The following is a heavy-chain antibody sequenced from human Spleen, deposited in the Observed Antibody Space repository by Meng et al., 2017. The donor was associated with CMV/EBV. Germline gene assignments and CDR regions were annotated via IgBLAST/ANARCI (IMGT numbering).Heavy chain of an antibody. CDR3: ARTAGYYGSGSYWGY. CDR1: GGSNSSYY. V-gene: IGHV4-4*07. D-gene: IGHD3-10*01. CDR2: IYTSGST. Sequence: VHPRESGPRLVKPSETLPLTCTVSGGSNSSYYWRWIRQPAGKGLEWIGRIYTSGSTNYNPSLKSRVTMSVDTSKNQFSLKLSSVTAADTAVYYCARTAGYYGSGSYWGYWGQGTLVTVSS. J-gene: IGHJ4*02.